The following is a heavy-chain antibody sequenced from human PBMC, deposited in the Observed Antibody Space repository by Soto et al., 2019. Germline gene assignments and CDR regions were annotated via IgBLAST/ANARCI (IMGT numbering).Heavy chain of an antibody. V-gene: IGHV2-5*01. CDR2: IYWNDDK. CDR3: AHRQGQGQWLVRRQVDWVAP. J-gene: IGHJ5*02. Sequence: QITLKESGPTLVKPTQTLTLTCTFSGFSLSTSGVGVGWIRQPPGKALEWLALIYWNDDKRYSPSLKSRLTITKDTSKNQVVLTMTNMDPVDTATYYCAHRQGQGQWLVRRQVDWVAPWGQGTLVNVS. D-gene: IGHD6-19*01. CDR1: GFSLSTSGVG.